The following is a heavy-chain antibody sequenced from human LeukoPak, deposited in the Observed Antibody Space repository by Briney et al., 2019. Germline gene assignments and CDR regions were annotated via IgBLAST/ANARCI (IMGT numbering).Heavy chain of an antibody. CDR2: INYSGST. CDR3: AGTPGAGTIYGFDY. J-gene: IGHJ4*02. D-gene: IGHD6-19*01. CDR1: GGSISNYY. V-gene: IGHV4-59*08. Sequence: SETLSLTCTASGGSISNYYWSWIRQAPGKGLEWIGYINYSGSTDYNPSLKSRVTMSVDTSNKQFSLKLSSVTAADTAVYYCAGTPGAGTIYGFDYWGQGILVTVSS.